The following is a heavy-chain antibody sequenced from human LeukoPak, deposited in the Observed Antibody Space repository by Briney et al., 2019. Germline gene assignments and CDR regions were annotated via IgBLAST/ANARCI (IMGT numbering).Heavy chain of an antibody. CDR1: GFTFSSYA. CDR3: ARDPLYYDSSSYYFSFDY. J-gene: IGHJ4*02. CDR2: ISYDGSNK. V-gene: IGHV3-30-3*01. D-gene: IGHD3-22*01. Sequence: GGSLRLSCAASGFTFSSYAMHGVRQAPGKGLGWVAVISYDGSNKYYADSVKGRFTISRDNSKNTLYLQMNSLRAEDTAVYYCARDPLYYDSSSYYFSFDYWGQGTLVTVSS.